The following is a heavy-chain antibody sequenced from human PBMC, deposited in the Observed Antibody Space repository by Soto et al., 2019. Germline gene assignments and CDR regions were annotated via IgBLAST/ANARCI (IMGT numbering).Heavy chain of an antibody. V-gene: IGHV1-69*04. CDR3: AREVVVVPAAISYYKDV. CDR2: IIPILGIA. CDR1: GGTFSSYT. D-gene: IGHD2-2*01. Sequence: ASVKVSCKASGGTFSSYTISWVRQAPGQGLEWMGRIIPILGIANYAQKFQGRVTITADKSTSTAYMELSSLRSEDTAVYYCAREVVVVPAAISYYKDVWGKGTTVTVSS. J-gene: IGHJ6*03.